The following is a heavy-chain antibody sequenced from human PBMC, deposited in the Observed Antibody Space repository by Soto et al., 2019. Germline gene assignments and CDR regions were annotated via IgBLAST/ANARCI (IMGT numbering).Heavy chain of an antibody. CDR3: ARDLRADCYCTNGVCPDLYMDV. Sequence: SETLSLTCTVSGGSISSYYWSWIRQPPGKGLEWIGYIYYSGSTNYNPSLKSRVTISVDTSKNQFSLKLSSVTAADTAVYYCARDLRADCYCTNGVCPDLYMDVWGKGTTVTVSS. J-gene: IGHJ6*03. D-gene: IGHD2-8*01. CDR2: IYYSGST. V-gene: IGHV4-59*01. CDR1: GGSISSYY.